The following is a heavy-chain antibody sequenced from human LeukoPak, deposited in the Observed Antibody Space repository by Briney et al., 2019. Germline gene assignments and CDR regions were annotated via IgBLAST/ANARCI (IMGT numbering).Heavy chain of an antibody. J-gene: IGHJ4*02. D-gene: IGHD6-13*01. CDR1: GFTFSSYG. Sequence: PGGSLRLSCAASGFTFSSYGMSWVRQAPGKGLEWVPSISGSSSYKYYADSVKGRFTISRDNSKNTLYLQMNSLRAEDTAVYYCAKDRSSSWYSYYFDYWGQGTLVTVSS. V-gene: IGHV3-23*01. CDR3: AKDRSSSWYSYYFDY. CDR2: ISGSSSYK.